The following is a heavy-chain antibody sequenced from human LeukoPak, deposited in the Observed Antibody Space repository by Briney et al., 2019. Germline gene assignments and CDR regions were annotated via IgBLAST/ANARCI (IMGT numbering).Heavy chain of an antibody. J-gene: IGHJ4*02. CDR3: AVGWREIDY. V-gene: IGHV3-7*01. Sequence: GGSLRLSCAASGFTFSSYWMSWVRQAPGKGLEWVANIKQDGSEKYYVDSVKGRFTISRDNAKDSLYLQMNSLRAEDAAVYYCAVGWREIDYWGQGTLVTVSS. D-gene: IGHD6-19*01. CDR1: GFTFSSYW. CDR2: IKQDGSEK.